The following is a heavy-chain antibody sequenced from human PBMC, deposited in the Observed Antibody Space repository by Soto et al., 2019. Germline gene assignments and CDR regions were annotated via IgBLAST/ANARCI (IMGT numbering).Heavy chain of an antibody. CDR3: VGATQPYYFDY. Sequence: ASVKVSCKASGYTFTSYGISWVRQAPGQGLEWMGWISAYNGNTNYAQKLQGRVTMTTDTSTSTAYMELRNLRSDDTAVYYCVGATQPYYFDYWGQGTLVTVSS. CDR1: GYTFTSYG. V-gene: IGHV1-18*01. J-gene: IGHJ4*02. D-gene: IGHD1-26*01. CDR2: ISAYNGNT.